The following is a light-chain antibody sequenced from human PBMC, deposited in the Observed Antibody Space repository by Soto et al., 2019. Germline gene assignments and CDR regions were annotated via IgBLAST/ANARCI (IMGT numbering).Light chain of an antibody. CDR2: GDN. J-gene: IGLJ1*01. V-gene: IGLV1-40*01. CDR3: QSYDSSLTTFV. CDR1: SSNIGAEYD. Sequence: VLTQPPSVSGAPGQSVAISCTGSSSNIGAEYDVHWYQQLPGTAPKRLIYGDNNRPSGVPDRFSGSKSGTSASLAITGLQPEDEADYYCQSYDSSLTTFVFGTGTRSPS.